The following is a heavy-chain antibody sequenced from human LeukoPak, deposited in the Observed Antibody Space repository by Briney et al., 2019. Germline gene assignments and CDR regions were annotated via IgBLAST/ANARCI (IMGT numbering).Heavy chain of an antibody. J-gene: IGHJ2*01. Sequence: SETLSLTCTVSGGSISSGDYYWSWIRQPPVKGLEWIGYIYYSGSTYYNPSLKSRVTISVDTSKNQFSLKLSSVTAADTAVYYCARLRFLEWSPTTPWWYFDLWGRGTLVTVSS. D-gene: IGHD3-3*01. V-gene: IGHV4-30-4*08. CDR1: GGSISSGDYY. CDR3: ARLRFLEWSPTTPWWYFDL. CDR2: IYYSGST.